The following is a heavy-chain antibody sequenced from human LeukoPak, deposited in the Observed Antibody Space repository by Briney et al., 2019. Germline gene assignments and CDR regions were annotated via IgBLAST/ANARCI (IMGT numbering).Heavy chain of an antibody. CDR3: AKVRDSSGINY. CDR1: GFTFSSYG. V-gene: IGHV3-23*01. Sequence: GGSLRLSCAASGFTFSSYGMTWVRQAPGKGLDWVSSISGNGIGTYYADSVKGRSTISRDNSKNTLYLQMHSLRAEDTAVYYCAKVRDSSGINYWGQGTPVTVSS. D-gene: IGHD2-15*01. J-gene: IGHJ4*02. CDR2: ISGNGIGT.